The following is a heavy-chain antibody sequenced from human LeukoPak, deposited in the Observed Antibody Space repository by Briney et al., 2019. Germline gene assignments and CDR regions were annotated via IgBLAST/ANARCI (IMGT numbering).Heavy chain of an antibody. CDR2: IKQDGSEK. D-gene: IGHD3-3*01. J-gene: IGHJ4*02. CDR1: GFTFSSYW. V-gene: IGHV3-7*01. Sequence: GGSLRLSCAASGFTFSSYWMSWVRQAPGKGLEWVANIKQDGSEKYYVDSVKGRFTISRDNAKNSLYLQMNSLRAEDTAVYYCARENYDFWSGYYSGGTYYFDYWGQGTLVTVSS. CDR3: ARENYDFWSGYYSGGTYYFDY.